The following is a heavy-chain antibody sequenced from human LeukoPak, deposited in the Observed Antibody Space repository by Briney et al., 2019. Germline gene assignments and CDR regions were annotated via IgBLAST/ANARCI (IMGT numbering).Heavy chain of an antibody. CDR3: ARDVRSAADY. D-gene: IGHD6-13*01. Sequence: GGSLRLSCAASGFTFSDYYMSWIRQAPGKGLEWISYISSSGSTIYYADGVKGRFTISRDNAKNSLYLQMNSPRAEDTAVYYCARDVRSAADYWGQGTLVTVSS. J-gene: IGHJ4*02. CDR1: GFTFSDYY. V-gene: IGHV3-11*04. CDR2: ISSSGSTI.